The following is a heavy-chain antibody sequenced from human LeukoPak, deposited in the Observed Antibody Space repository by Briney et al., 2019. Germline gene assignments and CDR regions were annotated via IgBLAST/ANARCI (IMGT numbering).Heavy chain of an antibody. D-gene: IGHD6-13*01. J-gene: IGHJ4*02. CDR3: AKDKGSSWYFKDC. CDR1: GFTFDDYA. Sequence: GGSLRLSCAASGFTFDDYAMHWVRQAPGKGLEWVSGISWNSGSIGYADSVKGRFTISRDNAKNSLYLQMNSLRAEDTALYYCAKDKGSSWYFKDCWGQGTLVTVSS. CDR2: ISWNSGSI. V-gene: IGHV3-9*01.